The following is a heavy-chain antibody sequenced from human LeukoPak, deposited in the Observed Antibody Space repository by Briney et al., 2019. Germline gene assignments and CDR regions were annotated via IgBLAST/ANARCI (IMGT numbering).Heavy chain of an antibody. D-gene: IGHD6-19*01. V-gene: IGHV1-18*01. J-gene: IGHJ5*02. CDR3: ARYSRAVAGTYSCFDR. CDR1: GYTFTSYG. CDR2: ISAYNGNT. Sequence: ASVTVSCTASGYTFTSYGISWVRQAPGQGLEWMGWISAYNGNTNYAQKLQGRVTLTTDTSTSTDYMELRSLRSDDTAVYYCARYSRAVAGTYSCFDRWGQGTLVTVSS.